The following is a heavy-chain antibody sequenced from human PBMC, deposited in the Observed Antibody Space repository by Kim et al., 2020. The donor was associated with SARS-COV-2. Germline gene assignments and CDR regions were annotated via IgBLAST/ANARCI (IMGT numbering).Heavy chain of an antibody. CDR2: INHSGST. J-gene: IGHJ4*02. Sequence: SETLSLTCAVYGGSFSGYYWSWIRQPPGKGLGWIGEINHSGSTNYNPSLKSRVTISVDTSKNQFSLKLSSVTAADTAVYYCARGLHYDILTGYYVSFYFDYWGQGTLVTVSS. CDR1: GGSFSGYY. CDR3: ARGLHYDILTGYYVSFYFDY. V-gene: IGHV4-34*01. D-gene: IGHD3-9*01.